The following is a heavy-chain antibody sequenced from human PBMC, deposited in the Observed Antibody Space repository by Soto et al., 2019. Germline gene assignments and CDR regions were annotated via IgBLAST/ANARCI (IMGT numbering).Heavy chain of an antibody. CDR1: GYSFTSYW. J-gene: IGHJ5*02. CDR3: ARQGNILTRYYTNWFDP. D-gene: IGHD3-9*01. CDR2: IYPGDSDT. Sequence: GESLKSSCKGSGYSFTSYWIGWVRQMPGKGLEWMGIIYPGDSDTRYSPSFQGQVTISADKSISTAYLQWSSLKASDTAMYYCARQGNILTRYYTNWFDPWGQGTLVTVSS. V-gene: IGHV5-51*01.